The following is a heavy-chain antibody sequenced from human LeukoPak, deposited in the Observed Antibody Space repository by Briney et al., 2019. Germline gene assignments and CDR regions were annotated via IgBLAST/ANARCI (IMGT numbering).Heavy chain of an antibody. V-gene: IGHV3-48*02. J-gene: IGHJ5*02. CDR3: AREFPPHCSSTSCYPDH. Sequence: GGSLRLSCAASVFNFSSYSLNWVRQAPGKGLEWVSYISSSTRRIYYADSVKGRFTISRDSAKNSLYLQMDSLRDEDTAMYYCAREFPPHCSSTSCYPDHWGQGTLVTVAS. CDR2: ISSSTRRI. D-gene: IGHD2-2*01. CDR1: VFNFSSYS.